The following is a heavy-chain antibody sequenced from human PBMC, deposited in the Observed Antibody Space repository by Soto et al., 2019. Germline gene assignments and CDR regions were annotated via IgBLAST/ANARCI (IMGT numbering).Heavy chain of an antibody. J-gene: IGHJ4*02. D-gene: IGHD5-18*01. V-gene: IGHV3-21*01. Sequence: EVQLVESGGGLVKPGGSLRLSCAASRFTFSSYSMNWVRQAPGKGLEWVSSISSSSSYIYYADSVKGRFTISRDNAKNSLYLQMNSLRAEDTAVYYCARDSYSYGHEGFGYWGQGTLVTVSS. CDR2: ISSSSSYI. CDR3: ARDSYSYGHEGFGY. CDR1: RFTFSSYS.